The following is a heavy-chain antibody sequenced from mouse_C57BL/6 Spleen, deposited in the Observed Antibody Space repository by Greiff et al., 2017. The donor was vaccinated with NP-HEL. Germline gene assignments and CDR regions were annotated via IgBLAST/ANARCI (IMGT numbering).Heavy chain of an antibody. J-gene: IGHJ2*01. CDR3: ARSGIYYGNYPFDD. V-gene: IGHV1-64*01. CDR1: GYTFTSYW. Sequence: VQLQQPGAELVKPGASVKLSCKASGYTFTSYWMHWVKQRPGQGLEWIGMIHPNSGSTNYNEKFKSKATLTVDKSSSTAYMQLSSLTSEDSAVYYCARSGIYYGNYPFDDWGKGTTLTVSS. CDR2: IHPNSGST. D-gene: IGHD2-1*01.